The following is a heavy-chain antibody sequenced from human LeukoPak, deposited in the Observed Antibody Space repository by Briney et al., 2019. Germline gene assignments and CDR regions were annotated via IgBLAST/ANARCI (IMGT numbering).Heavy chain of an antibody. CDR2: IYHSGST. Sequence: SETLSLTCAVSGYSISSGYYWGWIRQPPGKGLEWIGSIYHSGSTYYNPSLKSRVTISVDTSKNQFSLKLSSVTAADTAVYYCARDEYSYIDYWGQGTLVTVSS. D-gene: IGHD5-18*01. CDR1: GYSISSGYY. J-gene: IGHJ4*02. V-gene: IGHV4-38-2*02. CDR3: ARDEYSYIDY.